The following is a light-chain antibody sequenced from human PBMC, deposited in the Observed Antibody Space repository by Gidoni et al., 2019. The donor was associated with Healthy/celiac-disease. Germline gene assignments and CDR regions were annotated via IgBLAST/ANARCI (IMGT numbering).Light chain of an antibody. Sequence: QSVLTHPPSASGPPGQSVTISCSGSSSNIGSNTVNWYQQLPGTAPKLLIYSNNQRPSGVPDRFSGSKSGTSASLAISGLQSEDEADYYCAAWDDSLNGWVFGGGTKLTVL. CDR1: SSNIGSNT. V-gene: IGLV1-44*01. J-gene: IGLJ3*02. CDR2: SNN. CDR3: AAWDDSLNGWV.